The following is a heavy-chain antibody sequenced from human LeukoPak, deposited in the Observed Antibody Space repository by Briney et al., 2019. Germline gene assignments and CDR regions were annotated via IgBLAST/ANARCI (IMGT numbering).Heavy chain of an antibody. CDR3: AKRIQGFTVVRGASFDY. J-gene: IGHJ4*02. Sequence: GGPVRLSCAASGFTFGSYAMSCVRQAPGKGLEWVSLITGSGASTFYAGSVQGRFTIARDNSKNTLYLQMSSLRAEDTAVYYCAKRIQGFTVVRGASFDYWGQGTPVTLFS. CDR1: GFTFGSYA. CDR2: ITGSGAST. D-gene: IGHD3-10*01. V-gene: IGHV3-23*01.